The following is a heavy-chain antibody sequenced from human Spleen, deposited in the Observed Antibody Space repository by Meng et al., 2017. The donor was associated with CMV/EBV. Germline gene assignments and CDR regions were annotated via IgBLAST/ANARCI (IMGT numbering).Heavy chain of an antibody. CDR3: ARDRDSTSGLDAFDI. V-gene: IGHV1-2*02. Sequence: ASVKVSCKASGYTFTGYYTHWVRQAPGQGLEWMGWINPNSGDTNYAQKFQGRVTMTRDTSSSTSYMELNRLTSDDTAVYYCARDRDSTSGLDAFDIWGQGTMVTVSS. J-gene: IGHJ3*02. CDR1: GYTFTGYY. CDR2: INPNSGDT. D-gene: IGHD2-2*01.